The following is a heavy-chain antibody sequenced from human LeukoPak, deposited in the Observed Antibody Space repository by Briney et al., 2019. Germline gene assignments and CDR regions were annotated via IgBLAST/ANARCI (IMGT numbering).Heavy chain of an antibody. CDR3: ARLSVAAEYYFDY. V-gene: IGHV4-59*08. D-gene: IGHD6-6*01. J-gene: IGHJ4*02. CDR1: GSSIDNHY. Sequence: SETLSLTCSVSGSSIDNHYWSWIRQPPGKGLEWIGYMYYSGITNYNPSLQGRVTISVDTSKNHFSLKLRSVTASDTAVYYCARLSVAAEYYFDYWGQGTLVTVSS. CDR2: MYYSGIT.